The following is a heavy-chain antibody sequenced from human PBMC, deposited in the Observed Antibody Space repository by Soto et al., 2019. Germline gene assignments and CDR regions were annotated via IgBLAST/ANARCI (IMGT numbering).Heavy chain of an antibody. D-gene: IGHD2-15*01. J-gene: IGHJ5*02. CDR3: ARLGYCSGGSCYRGGSSRWFDP. Sequence: PSETLSLTCTVSGGSISSSSYYWGWIRQPPGKGLEWIGSIYYSGSTYYNPSLKSRVTISVDTSKNQFSLKLSSVTAADTAVYYCARLGYCSGGSCYRGGSSRWFDPWGQGTLVTVSS. CDR2: IYYSGST. V-gene: IGHV4-39*01. CDR1: GGSISSSSYY.